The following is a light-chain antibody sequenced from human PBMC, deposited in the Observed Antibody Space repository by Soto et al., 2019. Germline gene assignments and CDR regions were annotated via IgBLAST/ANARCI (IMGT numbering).Light chain of an antibody. CDR2: AAS. J-gene: IGKJ1*01. CDR3: QQYNGYSWT. CDR1: QGISSW. V-gene: IGKV1D-16*01. Sequence: DIQMTQSPSSLSASVGARVTITGRASQGISSWLAWYQQKPGKAPQLLIYAASTMQSGVPSRFSGSGSGTEFTLTINSLQPDDFATYYCQQYNGYSWTFGQGTKVDIK.